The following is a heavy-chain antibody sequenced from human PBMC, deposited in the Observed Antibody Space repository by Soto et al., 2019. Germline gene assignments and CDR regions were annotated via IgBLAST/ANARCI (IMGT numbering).Heavy chain of an antibody. CDR2: IYYSGST. Sequence: PSETLSLTCTVSGGSISSGGYYWSWIRQYPGKGLEWIGYIYYSGSTYYNPSLKSRVTISVYTSKNQFSLKLSSVTAADTAVYYCARSSTSANYFDYWGQGTLVTVSS. D-gene: IGHD2-2*01. V-gene: IGHV4-31*03. CDR3: ARSSTSANYFDY. J-gene: IGHJ4*02. CDR1: GGSISSGGYY.